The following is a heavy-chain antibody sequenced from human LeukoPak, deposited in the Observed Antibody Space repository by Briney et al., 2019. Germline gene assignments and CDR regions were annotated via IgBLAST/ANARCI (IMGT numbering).Heavy chain of an antibody. CDR1: GFTFSSYW. V-gene: IGHV3-74*01. Sequence: GGSLRLSCAASGFTFSSYWMHWVRQAPGKGLVWVSRINSDGSSTSYADSVRGRFVISRDDAKSSLYLQMSSLRAEDTAVYYCARDYVTMAPDYGGLGTLVTVSS. CDR3: ARDYVTMAPDY. D-gene: IGHD3-10*02. CDR2: INSDGSST. J-gene: IGHJ4*02.